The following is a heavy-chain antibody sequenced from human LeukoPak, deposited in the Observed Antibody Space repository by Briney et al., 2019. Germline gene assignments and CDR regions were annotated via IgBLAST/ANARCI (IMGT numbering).Heavy chain of an antibody. J-gene: IGHJ4*02. V-gene: IGHV4-31*03. CDR2: IYYSGST. CDR1: GVSISSGGYY. CDR3: ARVAGVAVRKYFDY. D-gene: IGHD2-8*01. Sequence: SQTLSLTCTVSGVSISSGGYYWSWIRQHPGKGLEWIGYIYYSGSTYYNPSLKSRVTISVDTSKNQFSLKLSSVTAADTAVYYCARVAGVAVRKYFDYWGQGTLVTVSS.